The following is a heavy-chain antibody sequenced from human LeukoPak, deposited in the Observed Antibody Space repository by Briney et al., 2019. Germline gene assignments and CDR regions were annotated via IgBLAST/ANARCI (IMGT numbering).Heavy chain of an antibody. V-gene: IGHV4-4*07. Sequence: PSETLSLTCSVSGDSMSGYYWSWIRQPPGKGLEWIGRIYTSGSTNYNPSLKSRVTMSVDTSKNQFSLKLSSVTAADTAVYYCAREGVSGWYVRTVFYYGMDVWGQGTTVTVSS. CDR1: GDSMSGYY. D-gene: IGHD6-19*01. CDR2: IYTSGST. J-gene: IGHJ6*02. CDR3: AREGVSGWYVRTVFYYGMDV.